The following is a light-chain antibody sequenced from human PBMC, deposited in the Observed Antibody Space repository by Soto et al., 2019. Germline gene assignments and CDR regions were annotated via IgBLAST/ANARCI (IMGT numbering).Light chain of an antibody. CDR1: QSVGSN. Sequence: EIVMAQSPATLSVSPWERATLSCRASQSVGSNLAWYQQKPGQAPRLLIYGASTRVTGIPARFSGSGSGTEFTLTISSLQSEDFAVYHCQQYYNWWTFGQGTKVDIK. J-gene: IGKJ1*01. CDR3: QQYYNWWT. CDR2: GAS. V-gene: IGKV3-15*01.